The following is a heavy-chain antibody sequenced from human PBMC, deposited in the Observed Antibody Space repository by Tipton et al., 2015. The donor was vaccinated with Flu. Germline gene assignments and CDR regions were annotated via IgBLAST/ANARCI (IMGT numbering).Heavy chain of an antibody. V-gene: IGHV1-46*01. J-gene: IGHJ4*02. CDR3: AREQYSGSYFDY. CDR2: INPSSGST. CDR1: GYTFTSNY. D-gene: IGHD1-26*01. Sequence: QVQLVQSGAEAKKPGASVKVSCKASGYTFTSNYIHWVRQAPGQRLEWMGIINPSSGSTSYAQKFQGRLTMTRDTSTTTVYIELRSLGSEDTAVYYWAREQYSGSYFDYWGQGTLVNITS.